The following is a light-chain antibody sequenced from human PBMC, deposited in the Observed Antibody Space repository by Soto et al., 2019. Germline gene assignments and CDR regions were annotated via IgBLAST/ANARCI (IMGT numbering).Light chain of an antibody. CDR1: NSDVGAYHY. Sequence: QSVLTQPASVSGSPGQSITISCSGSNSDVGAYHYVSWYQQHPGKAPKLMIYEVTHRPSGVSNRFSGSKSGNTASLTISGLQADDEADYYCSSYTTSSTLVFGTGTKVTVL. CDR3: SSYTTSSTLV. CDR2: EVT. J-gene: IGLJ1*01. V-gene: IGLV2-14*01.